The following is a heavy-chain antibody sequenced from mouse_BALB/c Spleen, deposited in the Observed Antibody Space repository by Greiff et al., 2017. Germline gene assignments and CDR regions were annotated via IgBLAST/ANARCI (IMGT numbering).Heavy chain of an antibody. CDR3: TGDVWFAY. Sequence: EVHLVESGGGLVQPGGSMKLSCVASGFTFSNYWMNWVRQSPEKGLEWVAEIRLKSNNYATHYAESVKGRFTISRDDSKSSVYLQMNNLRAEDTGIYYCTGDVWFAYWGQGTLVTVSA. J-gene: IGHJ3*01. CDR1: GFTFSNYW. V-gene: IGHV6-6*02. D-gene: IGHD3-3*01. CDR2: IRLKSNNYAT.